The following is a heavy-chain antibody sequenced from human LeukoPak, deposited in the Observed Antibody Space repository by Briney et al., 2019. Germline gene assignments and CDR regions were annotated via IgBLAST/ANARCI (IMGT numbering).Heavy chain of an antibody. D-gene: IGHD4-23*01. CDR3: ARGGRDYGGNQRIHYYYYYMDV. Sequence: SETLSLTCTVSGGSISSYYWSWLRQPPGKGLEWIGYIYYSGSTNYNPSLKSRVTISVDTSKNQFPLKLSSVTAADTAVYYCARGGRDYGGNQRIHYYYYYMDVWGKGTTVTVSS. CDR2: IYYSGST. CDR1: GGSISSYY. V-gene: IGHV4-59*01. J-gene: IGHJ6*03.